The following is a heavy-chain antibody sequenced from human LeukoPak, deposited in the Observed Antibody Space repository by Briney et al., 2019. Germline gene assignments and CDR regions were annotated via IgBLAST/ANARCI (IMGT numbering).Heavy chain of an antibody. J-gene: IGHJ4*02. CDR1: GFTFSSYG. D-gene: IGHD6-19*01. Sequence: GGSLRLSCAASGFTFSSYGMSWVRQAPGKGLEWVSAISGSGGSTYYADSVKGRFTISRDNAKNSLYLQMNSLRAEDTAVYYCARGIGLAVDYWGQGTLVTVSS. CDR3: ARGIGLAVDY. V-gene: IGHV3-23*01. CDR2: ISGSGGST.